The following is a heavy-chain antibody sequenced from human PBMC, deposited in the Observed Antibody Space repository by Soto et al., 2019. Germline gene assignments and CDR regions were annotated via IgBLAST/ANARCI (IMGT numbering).Heavy chain of an antibody. CDR2: ISGSGGST. J-gene: IGHJ6*01. V-gene: IGHV3-23*01. CDR3: AKERWEGYGTAV. D-gene: IGHD1-26*01. CDR1: GVTLSSYA. Sequence: PGGSLRLSCAASGVTLSSYAMSWVRQAPGKGLEWVSTISGSGGSTYYADSVKGRFTISRDNSKNTLYLQMNSLRAEDTAVYSCAKERWEGYGTAVWGQGTTVTVSS.